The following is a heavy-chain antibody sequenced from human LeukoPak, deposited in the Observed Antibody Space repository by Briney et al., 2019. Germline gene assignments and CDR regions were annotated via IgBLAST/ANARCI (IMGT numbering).Heavy chain of an antibody. Sequence: RRGESLKISCKGSGYSFTTHWIGWVRQMPGKGLEWMGIIFPGDSDTAYSPSFQGHVTISADKSISTAFLQWSSLKASDSAMYYCASSESQTKFDYWGQGTLVTVSS. V-gene: IGHV5-51*01. CDR1: GYSFTTHW. D-gene: IGHD1/OR15-1a*01. CDR2: IFPGDSDT. J-gene: IGHJ4*02. CDR3: ASSESQTKFDY.